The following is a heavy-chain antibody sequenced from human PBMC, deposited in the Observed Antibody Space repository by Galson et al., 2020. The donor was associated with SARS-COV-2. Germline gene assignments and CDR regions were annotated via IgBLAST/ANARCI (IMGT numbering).Heavy chain of an antibody. D-gene: IGHD6-13*01. V-gene: IGHV1-2*02. J-gene: IGHJ6*02. Sequence: ASVKVSCKASGYTFTGYYMHWVRQAPGQGLEWMGWINPNSGGTNYAQKFQGRVTMTRDTSISTAYMELSRLRSDDTAVYYCARVGIAAAGPHYYYYGMDVWGQGTTVTVSS. CDR3: ARVGIAAAGPHYYYYGMDV. CDR1: GYTFTGYY. CDR2: INPNSGGT.